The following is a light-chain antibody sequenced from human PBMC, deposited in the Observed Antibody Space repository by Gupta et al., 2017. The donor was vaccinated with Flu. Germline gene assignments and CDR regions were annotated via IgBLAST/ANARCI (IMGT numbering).Light chain of an antibody. J-gene: IGKJ1*01. CDR2: AAS. CDR3: QQTYTTPWR. CDR1: QNIKNY. V-gene: IGKV1-39*01. Sequence: DTQMTQSPSSLSASVRDRVTITCRASQNIKNYLNWYQQEPGKAPKLLVYAASNLQGGVPSRFSGSGFGTDFTLTINTLQPEDFATYFCQQTYTTPWRFGQVTKVEIK.